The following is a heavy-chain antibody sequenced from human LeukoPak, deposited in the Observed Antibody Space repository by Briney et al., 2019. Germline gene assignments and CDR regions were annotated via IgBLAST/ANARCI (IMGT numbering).Heavy chain of an antibody. Sequence: GGSLRLSCAASGFTFSSYAMHWVRQAPGKGLEWVAVISYDGSNKYYADSVKGRFTISRDNSKNTLYLQMNSLRAEDTAVYYCASLNDAFDIWGQGTMVTVSS. CDR1: GFTFSSYA. CDR2: ISYDGSNK. CDR3: ASLNDAFDI. J-gene: IGHJ3*02. V-gene: IGHV3-30-3*01.